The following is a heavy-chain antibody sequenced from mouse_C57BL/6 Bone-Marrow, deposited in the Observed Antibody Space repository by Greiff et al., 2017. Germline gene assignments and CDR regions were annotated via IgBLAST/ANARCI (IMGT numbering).Heavy chain of an antibody. CDR3: ARHKGDEYYGFAY. V-gene: IGHV5-2*01. J-gene: IGHJ3*01. CDR2: INSDGGSN. D-gene: IGHD1-1*01. CDR1: EYEFPSHD. Sequence: VQLKEPGGGLVQPGESLKLSCESPEYEFPSHDMYWVRKTPEKRLELVAAINSDGGSNYSPDTMEGRFIISRDNTKKALYLQMSSLRSEDTALYYGARHKGDEYYGFAYWGQGTLVTVSA.